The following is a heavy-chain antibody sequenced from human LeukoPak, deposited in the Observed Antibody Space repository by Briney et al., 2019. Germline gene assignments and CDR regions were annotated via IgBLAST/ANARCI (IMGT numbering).Heavy chain of an antibody. V-gene: IGHV3-7*01. CDR2: INQDGSEK. Sequence: GGSLRLSCAASGFTFTNYWMSWVRQAPGKGLDWVANINQDGSEKYYVDSVKGRFTISIDNAKNSLYLQMNSLGAEDTAVYYCARCPTDGSDFDYWGQGTLVTVSS. CDR1: GFTFTNYW. CDR3: ARCPTDGSDFDY. J-gene: IGHJ4*02. D-gene: IGHD6-25*01.